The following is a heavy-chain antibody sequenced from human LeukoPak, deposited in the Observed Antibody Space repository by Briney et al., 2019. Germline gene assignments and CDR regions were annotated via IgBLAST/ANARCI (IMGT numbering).Heavy chain of an antibody. V-gene: IGHV1-46*01. J-gene: IGHJ3*02. CDR1: GYTFTSYY. CDR3: ASSIPRITMIVADAFDI. CDR2: INPSGGST. Sequence: ASVKVSCKASGYTFTSYYMHWVRQAPGQGLEWMGIINPSGGSTSYAQKFQGRVTMTRDTSTSTVYMELSSLRSEDTAVYYCASSIPRITMIVADAFDIWGQGTMVTVSS. D-gene: IGHD3-22*01.